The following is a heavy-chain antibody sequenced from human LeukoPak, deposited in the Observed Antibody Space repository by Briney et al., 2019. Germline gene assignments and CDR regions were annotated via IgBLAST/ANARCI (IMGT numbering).Heavy chain of an antibody. D-gene: IGHD5-12*01. CDR3: ARDPGSGYEEHFDY. CDR2: IKQDRSEK. J-gene: IGHJ4*02. Sequence: GGSLRLSCAASGFTFTNYWMSWVRQAPGKGLELVANIKQDRSEKYYVDSVKGRFTISRDNAKDSLYLQMNSLRAEDTAVYYCARDPGSGYEEHFDYWGQGTLVTVSS. V-gene: IGHV3-7*03. CDR1: GFTFTNYW.